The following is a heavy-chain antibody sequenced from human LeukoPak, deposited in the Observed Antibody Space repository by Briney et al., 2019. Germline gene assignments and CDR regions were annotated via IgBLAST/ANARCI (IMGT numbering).Heavy chain of an antibody. J-gene: IGHJ4*02. CDR1: GGSISSFY. CDR3: ARRGYYYDSSGYYYGDY. V-gene: IGHV4-59*12. D-gene: IGHD3-22*01. Sequence: SETLSLTCTVSGGSISSFYWSWIRQPPGKGLEWIGYIYYTGSTNYNSSLKSRVTISVDTSKNQFSLKLSSVTAADTAVYYCARRGYYYDSSGYYYGDYWGQGTLVTVSS. CDR2: IYYTGST.